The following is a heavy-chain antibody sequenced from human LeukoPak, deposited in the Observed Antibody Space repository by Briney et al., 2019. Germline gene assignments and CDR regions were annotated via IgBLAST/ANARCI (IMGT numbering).Heavy chain of an antibody. D-gene: IGHD7-27*01. CDR3: AKDGQTGEWELEN. CDR2: ITGSGGST. CDR1: GFTFRSHA. V-gene: IGHV3-23*01. J-gene: IGHJ1*01. Sequence: GGSLRLSCAASGFTFRSHAMSWVRQAPGKGLDYVSTITGSGGSTYYANSVKGRFTVSRDNSKNTVYLQMNSLRADDTAIYYCAKDGQTGEWELENWGQGILVTVSS.